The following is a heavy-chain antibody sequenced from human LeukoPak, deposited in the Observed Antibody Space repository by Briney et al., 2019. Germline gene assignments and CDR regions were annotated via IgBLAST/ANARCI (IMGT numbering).Heavy chain of an antibody. CDR3: ARSGLEGDDAFDI. V-gene: IGHV4-34*01. J-gene: IGHJ3*02. CDR2: INHSGST. D-gene: IGHD1-1*01. Sequence: PSETLPLTCAVYGGSFSGYYWSWIRQPPGKGLEWIGEINHSGSTNYNPSLKSRVTISVDTSKNQFSLKLSSVTAADTAVYYCARSGLEGDDAFDIWGQGTMVTVSS. CDR1: GGSFSGYY.